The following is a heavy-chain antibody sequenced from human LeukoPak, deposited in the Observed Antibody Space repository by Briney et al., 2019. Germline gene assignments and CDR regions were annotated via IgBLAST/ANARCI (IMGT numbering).Heavy chain of an antibody. V-gene: IGHV3-7*01. Sequence: GGSLRLSCAASGFTFSSYWMSWVRQAPGKGLEWVANIKQDGSEKYYVDSVKGRFTISRDNAKNSLYLQMNSLRAEDTAVYYCARDVTKVIVVVYGAFDIWGQGTMVTVSS. D-gene: IGHD3-22*01. CDR3: ARDVTKVIVVVYGAFDI. CDR1: GFTFSSYW. CDR2: IKQDGSEK. J-gene: IGHJ3*02.